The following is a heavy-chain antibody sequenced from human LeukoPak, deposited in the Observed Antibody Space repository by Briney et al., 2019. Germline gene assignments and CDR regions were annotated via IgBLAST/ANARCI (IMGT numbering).Heavy chain of an antibody. V-gene: IGHV1-8*03. CDR2: MNPNSGNT. J-gene: IGHJ3*02. CDR3: ARALWVPRDAFDI. CDR1: GYTFTSYD. Sequence: ASVKVSCKASGYTFTSYDINWVRQATGQGLEWMGWMNPNSGNTGYAQKFQGRVTITRNTSISTAYMELSSLRSEDTAVYYSARALWVPRDAFDISGQGTMVTVSS. D-gene: IGHD3-10*01.